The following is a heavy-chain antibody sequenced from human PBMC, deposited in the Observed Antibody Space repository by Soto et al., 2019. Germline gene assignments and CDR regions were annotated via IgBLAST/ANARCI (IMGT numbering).Heavy chain of an antibody. Sequence: GESLKISCKGSGYDFSSYWIGWVRQVPGKGLEWMAIIYPADSDTKYSPSFQGQVTISADKSTTTAYLQWSSLKASDTAMYYCPRHGWTMTTKNPFDLGAQGPLVTAS. CDR3: PRHGWTMTTKNPFDL. J-gene: IGHJ5*02. CDR2: IYPADSDT. CDR1: GYDFSSYW. D-gene: IGHD4-17*01. V-gene: IGHV5-51*01.